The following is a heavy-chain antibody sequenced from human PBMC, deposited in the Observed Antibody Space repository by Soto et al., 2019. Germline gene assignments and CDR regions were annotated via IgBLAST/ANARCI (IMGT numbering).Heavy chain of an antibody. CDR2: IWYDGSNK. CDR3: AREWRGFGELPLDY. J-gene: IGHJ4*02. V-gene: IGHV3-33*01. D-gene: IGHD3-10*01. Sequence: QVQLVESGGGVVQPGRSLRLSCAASGFTFSSYGMHWVRQAPGKGLEWGAVIWYDGSNKYYADSVKGRFTISRDNSKNTLYLQMNSLRAEDTAVYYCAREWRGFGELPLDYWGQGTLVTVSS. CDR1: GFTFSSYG.